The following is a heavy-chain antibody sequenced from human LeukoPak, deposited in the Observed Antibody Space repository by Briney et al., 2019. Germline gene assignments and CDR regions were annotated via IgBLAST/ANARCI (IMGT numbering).Heavy chain of an antibody. D-gene: IGHD5-12*01. Sequence: SETLSLTCAVYGGSFSPYYWCWIRQSPDKGLVWIGEINHSRSTNYNPSHKSRVTISVDTSKNQFSLKLSSVTAADTAVYYCAIPREGLRNLMAFDYWGQGTLVTVSS. CDR1: GGSFSPYY. CDR3: AIPREGLRNLMAFDY. CDR2: INHSRST. J-gene: IGHJ4*02. V-gene: IGHV4-34*01.